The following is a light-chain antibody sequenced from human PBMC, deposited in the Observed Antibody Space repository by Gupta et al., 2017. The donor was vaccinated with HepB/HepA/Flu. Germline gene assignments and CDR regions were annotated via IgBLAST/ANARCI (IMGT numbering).Light chain of an antibody. V-gene: IGKV1-5*03. Sequence: DIQMTQSPSTLSASVGDRVTITCRPSQSINTYLAWYQQKPGKAPKLLIYAASSLQSGVPFRFSGSGSGTEFTLSISSLQTDDFATYYCQQYNDYSPETFGQGTKVEIK. J-gene: IGKJ1*01. CDR3: QQYNDYSPET. CDR2: AAS. CDR1: QSINTY.